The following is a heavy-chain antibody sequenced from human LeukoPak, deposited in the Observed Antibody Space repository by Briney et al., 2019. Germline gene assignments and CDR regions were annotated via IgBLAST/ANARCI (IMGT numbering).Heavy chain of an antibody. CDR2: IYYSGST. V-gene: IGHV4-59*08. CDR1: GGSFSGYY. D-gene: IGHD6-19*01. J-gene: IGHJ4*02. Sequence: SETLSLTCAVYGGSFSGYYWSCIRQPPGKGLELIGYIYYSGSTYYDPSLQSRLTISVDTSKNQFSLRLTSVTAADTAVYYCATAVAGRFDHWGQGTLVSVS. CDR3: ATAVAGRFDH.